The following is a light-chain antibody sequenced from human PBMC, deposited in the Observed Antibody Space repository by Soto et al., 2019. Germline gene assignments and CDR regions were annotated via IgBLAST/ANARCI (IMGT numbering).Light chain of an antibody. V-gene: IGKV3-20*01. J-gene: IGKJ2*02. CDR2: GAS. Sequence: EIVLTQSPGTLSLSPGERATLSCRASQSVSSSYLAWYRQKPGQAPRLLIYGASSRATGIPDRFSGSGSGKDFTLTINRLEQEDFAVYYCQQYGSSPCTFGQGTKLEIK. CDR1: QSVSSSY. CDR3: QQYGSSPCT.